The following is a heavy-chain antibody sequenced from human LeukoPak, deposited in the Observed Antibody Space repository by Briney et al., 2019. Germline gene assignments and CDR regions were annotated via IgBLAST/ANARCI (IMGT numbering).Heavy chain of an antibody. D-gene: IGHD5-18*01. V-gene: IGHV3-66*01. Sequence: GGSLRLSCAASGFTFSSYWISWVRQAPGKGLEYVSVLYTDGRTFYADGVKGRFVISRDNPGNTLSLQMNSLRAEDTAVYYCVTTTWDTVMVHTPPFDHWGQGTLVTVAS. CDR3: VTTTWDTVMVHTPPFDH. J-gene: IGHJ4*02. CDR1: GFTFSSYW. CDR2: LYTDGRT.